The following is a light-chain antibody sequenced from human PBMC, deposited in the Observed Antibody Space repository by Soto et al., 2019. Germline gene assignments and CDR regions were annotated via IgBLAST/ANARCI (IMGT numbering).Light chain of an antibody. CDR2: EVI. CDR3: NPYTTSNTFV. V-gene: IGLV2-14*03. J-gene: IGLJ1*01. CDR1: SSDIGAHNF. Sequence: QSVLTEPACVSVSPGQAITVSCSGTSSDIGAHNFVSWYQQHPGKAPKLIIYEVINRPSGVSDRFSGSKSGNTASLTISGLQSEDEADYYCNPYTTSNTFVFGSGTKVTVL.